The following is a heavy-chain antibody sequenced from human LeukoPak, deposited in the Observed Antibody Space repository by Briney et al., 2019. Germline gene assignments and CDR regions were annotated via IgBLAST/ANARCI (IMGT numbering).Heavy chain of an antibody. V-gene: IGHV3-23*01. CDR1: GFTFSSYG. CDR3: TKDCGGNSDE. D-gene: IGHD4-23*01. CDR2: ISDSGGST. Sequence: PGGSLRLSCAASGFTFSSYGMSWVRQAPGKGLEWVSRISDSGGSTNYADSVKGRLTISRDNSKNTVFLQMNRLRAEDTAVYYCTKDCGGNSDEWGRGTLVTVFS. J-gene: IGHJ4*02.